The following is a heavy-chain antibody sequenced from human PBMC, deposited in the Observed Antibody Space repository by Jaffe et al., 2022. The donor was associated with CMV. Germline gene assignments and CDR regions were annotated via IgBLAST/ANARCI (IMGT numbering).Heavy chain of an antibody. V-gene: IGHV1-46*01. CDR2: INPSGGST. CDR3: ARAATMDY. D-gene: IGHD1-1*01. CDR1: GYIFTRYY. Sequence: QVQLVQSGAEVKKPGASVKISCKTSGYIFTRYYMHWVRQAPGQGLEWMGMINPSGGSTSYAQKFQGRVIMTRDTPTSTVYMDLSSLRSEDTAVYFCARAATMDYWGQGTLVAVSS. J-gene: IGHJ4*02.